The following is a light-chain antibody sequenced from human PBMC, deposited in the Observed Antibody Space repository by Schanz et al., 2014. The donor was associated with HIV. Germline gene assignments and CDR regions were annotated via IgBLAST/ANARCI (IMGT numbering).Light chain of an antibody. CDR1: SSNIGAGFN. CDR3: CSYADGGTYV. CDR2: DNT. V-gene: IGLV1-40*01. Sequence: QSVLTQPPSVSGAPGQRVTISCTGGSSNIGAGFNVHWYQHVPGTAPKLLIYDNTYRPSGVSDRISGSKSGTSASLAITGLQAEDEADYYCCSYADGGTYVFGSGTKLTVL. J-gene: IGLJ1*01.